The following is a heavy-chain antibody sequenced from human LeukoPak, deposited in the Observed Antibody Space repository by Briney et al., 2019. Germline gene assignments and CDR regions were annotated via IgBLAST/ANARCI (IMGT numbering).Heavy chain of an antibody. J-gene: IGHJ5*02. CDR1: GGSFSGYY. Sequence: PSETLSLTCAVYGGSFSGYYWSWIRQPPGKGLEWIANIYYSGSTYYNPSLKSRVTISVDTSKNQFSLKLSCVTAADTPVYYCAGLIRPGWFDPWGQGTLVTVSS. D-gene: IGHD1-14*01. CDR3: AGLIRPGWFDP. CDR2: IYYSGST. V-gene: IGHV4-34*01.